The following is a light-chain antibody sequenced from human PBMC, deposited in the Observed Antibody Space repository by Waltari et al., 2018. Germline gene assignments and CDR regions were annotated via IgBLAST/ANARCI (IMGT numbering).Light chain of an antibody. V-gene: IGKV1-33*01. CDR2: DTS. Sequence: DVQLTQSPSSLSASVGDSVTITCRASQYVNKYLNWYQHRPGEAPKLLVYDTSNLQAGVPSRFRGRGHGTDFSFTISSLQPEDIGTYYCQQYHHLPLTFAGGTKVAVK. CDR3: QQYHHLPLT. J-gene: IGKJ4*01. CDR1: QYVNKY.